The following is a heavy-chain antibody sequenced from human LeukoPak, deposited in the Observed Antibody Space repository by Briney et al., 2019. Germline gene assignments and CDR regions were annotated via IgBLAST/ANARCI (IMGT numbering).Heavy chain of an antibody. J-gene: IGHJ6*03. V-gene: IGHV1-8*01. CDR3: ARDYCFYMDV. CDR1: GYTFRSYI. CDR2: MDPDSGNT. Sequence: ASVKVSCKASGYTFRSYIINWVRQATGQGPEWLGWMDPDSGNTGYAQKFQGRVTMTGNTSISTAYMELSSLRSEDTAVYYCARDYCFYMDVWGKGTTVTVSS.